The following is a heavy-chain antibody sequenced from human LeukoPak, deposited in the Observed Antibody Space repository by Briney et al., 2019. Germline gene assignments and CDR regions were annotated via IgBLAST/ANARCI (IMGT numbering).Heavy chain of an antibody. V-gene: IGHV3-7*01. CDR1: GFTFSSYW. CDR3: AELGITMIGGV. CDR2: IKQDGSEK. D-gene: IGHD3-10*02. J-gene: IGHJ6*04. Sequence: PGGSLRLSCAASGFTFSSYWMGWVRQAPGKGLEWVANIKQDGSEKYSVVSVKGRFTVSRDNTKNSLYLQMNSLRVEDTAVYYCAELGITMIGGVWGKGTTVTISS.